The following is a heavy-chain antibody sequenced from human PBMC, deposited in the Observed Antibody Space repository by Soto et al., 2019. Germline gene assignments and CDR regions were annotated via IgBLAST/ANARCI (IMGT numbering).Heavy chain of an antibody. D-gene: IGHD2-2*01. Sequence: EVQLLESGGGLVQPGGSLRLSCAASGFTFSTYGMSWARQAPGKGLEWVSLISGSGGSTYYADSVKGRFTISRDNSKDTLYLQMTSLRAEDRAVYYCAKDSHCTSTNCYSDYWGQGTLVTVSS. CDR1: GFTFSTYG. V-gene: IGHV3-23*01. CDR3: AKDSHCTSTNCYSDY. J-gene: IGHJ4*02. CDR2: ISGSGGST.